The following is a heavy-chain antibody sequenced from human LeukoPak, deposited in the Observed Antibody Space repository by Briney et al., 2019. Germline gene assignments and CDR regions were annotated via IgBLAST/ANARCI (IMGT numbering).Heavy chain of an antibody. J-gene: IGHJ4*02. CDR2: ISAYNGNT. CDR3: ARELRGYSYGYSHYFDY. V-gene: IGHV1-18*01. CDR1: GYTFTSYG. Sequence: GASVNVSCKASGYTFTSYGISWVRQAPGQEREWMGWISAYNGNTNYAQKLQGRVTMTTDTSTSTAYMELRSLRSDDTAVYYCARELRGYSYGYSHYFDYWGQGTLVTVSS. D-gene: IGHD5-18*01.